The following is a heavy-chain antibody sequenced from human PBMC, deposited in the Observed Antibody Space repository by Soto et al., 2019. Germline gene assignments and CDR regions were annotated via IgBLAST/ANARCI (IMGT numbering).Heavy chain of an antibody. Sequence: TLSLTCTVSGGSISSGGYYWSWIRQHPGKGLEWIGYIYYSGSTYYNPSLKSRVTISVDTSKNQFSLKLSSVTAADTAVYYCARDRGGYCSSTSCGTFDPWGQGTLVTVSS. CDR2: IYYSGST. V-gene: IGHV4-31*03. J-gene: IGHJ5*02. D-gene: IGHD2-2*01. CDR1: GGSISSGGYY. CDR3: ARDRGGYCSSTSCGTFDP.